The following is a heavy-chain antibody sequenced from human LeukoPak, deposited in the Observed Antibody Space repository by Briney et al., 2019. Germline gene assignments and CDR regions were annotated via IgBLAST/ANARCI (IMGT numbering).Heavy chain of an antibody. CDR1: GFTFSNYA. V-gene: IGHV3-23*01. CDR2: ISGTGGST. CDR3: SRVAQSGPTGWFDP. Sequence: GSLRLSCAASGFTFSNYAMSWVRQAPGEGLEWVSSISGTGGSTYYADSVKGRFTISRDNPGNVVYLQMDSLRAEDTAVYYCSRVAQSGPTGWFDPWGQGALVTVSS. D-gene: IGHD1-1*01. J-gene: IGHJ5*02.